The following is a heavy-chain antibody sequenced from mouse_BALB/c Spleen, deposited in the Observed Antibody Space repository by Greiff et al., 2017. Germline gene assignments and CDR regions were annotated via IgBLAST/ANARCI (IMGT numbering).Heavy chain of an antibody. CDR1: GFTFSSYA. J-gene: IGHJ1*01. D-gene: IGHD1-1*01. CDR3: ARDRATVERYFDV. CDR2: ISSGGSYT. V-gene: IGHV5-9-4*01. Sequence: DVHLVESGGGLVKPGGSLKLSCAASGFTFSSYAMSWVRQSPEKRLEWVAEISSGGSYTYYPDTVTGRFTISRDNAKNTLYLEMSSLRSEDTAMYYCARDRATVERYFDVWGAGTTVTVSS.